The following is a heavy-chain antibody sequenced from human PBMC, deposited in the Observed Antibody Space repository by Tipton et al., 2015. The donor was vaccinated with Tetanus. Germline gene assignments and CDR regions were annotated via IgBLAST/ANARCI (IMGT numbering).Heavy chain of an antibody. D-gene: IGHD3-22*01. Sequence: TLSLTCTVSGGSISSYYWSWIRQPAGKGLEWIGRIYTSESTNYNPSLKSRLTMSVDTSKNQFSLKLTSVTAADTAVYYCARAIGYYDSSGYYFYDAFNIWGQGTMVTVSS. V-gene: IGHV4-4*07. J-gene: IGHJ3*02. CDR2: IYTSEST. CDR1: GGSISSYY. CDR3: ARAIGYYDSSGYYFYDAFNI.